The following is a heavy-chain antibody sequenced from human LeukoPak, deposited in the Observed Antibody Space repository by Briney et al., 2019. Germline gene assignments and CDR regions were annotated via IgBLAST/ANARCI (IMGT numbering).Heavy chain of an antibody. J-gene: IGHJ5*02. CDR2: IYYSGST. V-gene: IGHV4-59*01. Sequence: PSETLSLTCTVSGGSISSYYWSWIRQPPGKGLEWIGYIYYSGSTNYNPSLKSRVTISVDTSKNQFSLKLSSVTAADTAVYYCARVSVDGYNYSASWGQGTLVTVSS. CDR1: GGSISSYY. D-gene: IGHD5-24*01. CDR3: ARVSVDGYNYSAS.